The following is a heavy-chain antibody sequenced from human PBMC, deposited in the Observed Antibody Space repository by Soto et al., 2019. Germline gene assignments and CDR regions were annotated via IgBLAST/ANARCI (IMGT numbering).Heavy chain of an antibody. Sequence: QVQLQESGPGLVKPSQTLSLTCTVSGGSISSGGYYWSWIRQHPGKGLEWIGYIYYSGSTYYNPSLKGRVTISVDTSKNQFSLKLSSVTAADTAVYYCARDRGGCSSTSCYPYYYGMDVWGQGTTVTVSS. V-gene: IGHV4-31*03. CDR2: IYYSGST. CDR1: GGSISSGGYY. D-gene: IGHD2-2*01. CDR3: ARDRGGCSSTSCYPYYYGMDV. J-gene: IGHJ6*02.